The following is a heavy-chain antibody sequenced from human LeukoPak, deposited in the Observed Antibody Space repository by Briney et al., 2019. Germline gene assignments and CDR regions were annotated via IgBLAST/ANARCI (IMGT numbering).Heavy chain of an antibody. J-gene: IGHJ4*02. V-gene: IGHV4-39*01. CDR3: ARRLLVAATFDY. CDR2: IYYSGST. Sequence: SETLSLTCTVSGGSISSSSYYWGWIRQPPGKGLEWIGSIYYSGSTYYNPSLRSRVTISVDTSKNQFSLKLSSVTAADTAVYYCARRLLVAATFDYWGQGTLVTVSS. CDR1: GGSISSSSYY. D-gene: IGHD2-15*01.